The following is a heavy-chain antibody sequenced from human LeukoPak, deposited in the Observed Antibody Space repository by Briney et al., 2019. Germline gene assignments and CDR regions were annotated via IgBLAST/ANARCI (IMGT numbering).Heavy chain of an antibody. V-gene: IGHV1-69*13. J-gene: IGHJ3*02. D-gene: IGHD5-24*01. CDR3: ARVRDGYGSLDAFDI. Sequence: ASVKVSCKASGGTFSSYAISWVRQAPGQGLEWMGGIIPIFGTANYAQTFQGRVTITADESTSTAYMELSSLRSEDTAVYYCARVRDGYGSLDAFDIWGQGTMVTVSS. CDR2: IIPIFGTA. CDR1: GGTFSSYA.